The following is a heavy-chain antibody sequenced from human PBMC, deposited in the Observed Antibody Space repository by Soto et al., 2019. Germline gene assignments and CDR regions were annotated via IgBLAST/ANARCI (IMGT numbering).Heavy chain of an antibody. V-gene: IGHV4-4*07. CDR2: IYPSGST. CDR3: ARFAVGATAFDI. D-gene: IGHD1-26*01. CDR1: GGSISSYY. J-gene: IGHJ3*02. Sequence: SETLSLTCTVSGGSISSYYWSWIRQPAGKGLEWNGRIYPSGSTNYNPSLKSRVTMSVDTSKNQFSLKLSSVTAADTAVYYCARFAVGATAFDIWGQGTMVTVSS.